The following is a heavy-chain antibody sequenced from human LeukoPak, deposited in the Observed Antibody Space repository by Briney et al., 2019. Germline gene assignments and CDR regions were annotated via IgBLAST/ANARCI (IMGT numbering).Heavy chain of an antibody. CDR2: IYTSGST. V-gene: IGHV4-4*07. D-gene: IGHD1/OR15-1a*01. Sequence: SETLSLTCTVSGGSISSYYWSWIRQPAGKGLEWIGRIYTSGSTNYNPSLKSRVTMSVDTSKNQFSLKLSSVTAADTAVYYCARGAADRNNYYYYIDVWGNGTTVTVSS. J-gene: IGHJ6*03. CDR3: ARGAADRNNYYYYIDV. CDR1: GGSISSYY.